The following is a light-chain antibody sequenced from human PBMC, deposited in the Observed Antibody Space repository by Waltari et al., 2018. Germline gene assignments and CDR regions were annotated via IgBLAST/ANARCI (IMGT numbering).Light chain of an antibody. Sequence: QSALTQPRSVSGSPGQSVTISCTATISDVGNYNYVSWYQQHPGKAPKLLIYEVTKRPSGGPDRLSGSKSGNPASLTISGLQAEDEADYYCCSYAGRYTFVFGTGTKVTVL. V-gene: IGLV2-11*01. CDR3: CSYAGRYTFV. CDR2: EVT. CDR1: ISDVGNYNY. J-gene: IGLJ1*01.